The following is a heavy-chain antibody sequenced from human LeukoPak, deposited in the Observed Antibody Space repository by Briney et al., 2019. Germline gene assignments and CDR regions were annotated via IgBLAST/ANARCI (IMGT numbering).Heavy chain of an antibody. D-gene: IGHD3-22*01. J-gene: IGHJ4*02. CDR1: GGSFSGYY. Sequence: PSETLSLTCAVYGGSFSGYYWSWIRQPPGKGLEWTGEINHSGNINYNPSLKSRVTISEDTSKNQFPLKLSSVTAADTAVYYCARGKYDSNGYYLDYWGQGTLVTVSS. CDR2: INHSGNI. CDR3: ARGKYDSNGYYLDY. V-gene: IGHV4-34*01.